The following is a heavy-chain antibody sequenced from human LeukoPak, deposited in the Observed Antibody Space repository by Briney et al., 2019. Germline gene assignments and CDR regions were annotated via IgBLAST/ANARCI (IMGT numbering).Heavy chain of an antibody. Sequence: GRSLRLSCAASGFTFSSYGMHWVRQAPGKGLEWVAVISYDGSNKYYADSVKGRFTISRDNSKNTLYLLMNSQRAEDTAVYYCARSGYDYGSGWYFDYWGQGTLVTVSS. D-gene: IGHD5-12*01. V-gene: IGHV3-30*03. CDR1: GFTFSSYG. CDR2: ISYDGSNK. J-gene: IGHJ4*02. CDR3: ARSGYDYGSGWYFDY.